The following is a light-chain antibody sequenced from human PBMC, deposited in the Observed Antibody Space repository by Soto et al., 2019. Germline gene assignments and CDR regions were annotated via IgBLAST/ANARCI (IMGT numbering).Light chain of an antibody. CDR3: QQYNNWPMYT. V-gene: IGKV3-15*01. CDR2: GAS. J-gene: IGKJ2*01. Sequence: EIVMTQSPATLSVSPGERATLSCRASQSVSSNLAWYQQKPGQAPRLLIYGASTRATGIPARFSGSGSGTEFTLTISSLQSEDFAVYYCQQYNNWPMYTFAQGTK. CDR1: QSVSSN.